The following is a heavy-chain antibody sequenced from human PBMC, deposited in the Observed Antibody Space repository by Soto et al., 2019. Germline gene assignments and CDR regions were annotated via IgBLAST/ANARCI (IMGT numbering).Heavy chain of an antibody. CDR3: ARGQGYCSGGICYYYYYGMDV. V-gene: IGHV1-69*13. CDR1: GGTFSSDA. Sequence: SVKVSCKASGGTFSSDAFSLVRQAPGQGXEWMGGIIPTSGTANYAQKFQGRATITADESTSTAYMELSSLTSEDTAVYFCARGQGYCSGGICYYYYYGMDVWGQGTTVTVSS. J-gene: IGHJ6*02. D-gene: IGHD2-15*01. CDR2: IIPTSGTA.